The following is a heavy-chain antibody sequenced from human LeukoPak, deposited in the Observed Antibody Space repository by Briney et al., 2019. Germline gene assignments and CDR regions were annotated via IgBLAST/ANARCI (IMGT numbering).Heavy chain of an antibody. CDR3: ARDGRIAARPY. CDR1: GGSISSGSYY. Sequence: PSETLSLTCTVSGGSISSGSYYWSWIRQPAGKGLEWIGRIYTSGSTNYNPSLKSRVTISVDTSKNQFSLKLSSVTAADTAVYYCARDGRIAARPYWGQGTLVTVSS. D-gene: IGHD6-6*01. V-gene: IGHV4-61*02. CDR2: IYTSGST. J-gene: IGHJ4*02.